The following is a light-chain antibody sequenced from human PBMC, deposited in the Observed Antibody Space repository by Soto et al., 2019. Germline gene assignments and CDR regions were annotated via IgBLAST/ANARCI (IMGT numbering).Light chain of an antibody. CDR2: GAS. Sequence: EIVLTQSPGTLSLSPGERATLSCRASQSVSTTYLAWYQQKPGQAPRLLIYGASSRATGIPDRFSGSGSGTDFTRTISRLEPEDFEVYYCQQYGSSRLTFGQGTKVEIK. CDR1: QSVSTTY. J-gene: IGKJ1*01. CDR3: QQYGSSRLT. V-gene: IGKV3-20*01.